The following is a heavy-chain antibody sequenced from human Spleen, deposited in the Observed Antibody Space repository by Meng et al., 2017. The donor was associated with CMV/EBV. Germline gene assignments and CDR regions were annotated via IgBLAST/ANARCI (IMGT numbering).Heavy chain of an antibody. J-gene: IGHJ6*02. CDR3: ARGSGSYYYYYGMDV. V-gene: IGHV3-9*01. CDR2: ISWNSGNI. Sequence: GGSLRLSCAASGFTFDDYSMHWVRQAPGKGLEWVSGISWNSGNIAYAASVQGRFNISRDNSKNTLYLQMNSLRAEDTAVYYCARGSGSYYYYYGMDVWGQGTTVTVSS. CDR1: GFTFDDYS. D-gene: IGHD6-25*01.